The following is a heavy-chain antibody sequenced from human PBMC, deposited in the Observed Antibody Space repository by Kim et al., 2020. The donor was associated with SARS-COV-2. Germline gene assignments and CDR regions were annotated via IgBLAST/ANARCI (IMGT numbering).Heavy chain of an antibody. J-gene: IGHJ3*02. CDR1: GYTFTGYY. CDR3: ARGSWSGYYTGIPRKLNDAFDI. V-gene: IGHV1-2*02. Sequence: ASVKVSCKASGYTFTGYYMHWVRQAPGQGLEWMGWINPNSGGTNYAQKFQGRVTMTRDTSISTAYMELSRLRSDDTAVYYCARGSWSGYYTGIPRKLNDAFDIWGQGTMVTVSS. CDR2: INPNSGGT. D-gene: IGHD3-3*01.